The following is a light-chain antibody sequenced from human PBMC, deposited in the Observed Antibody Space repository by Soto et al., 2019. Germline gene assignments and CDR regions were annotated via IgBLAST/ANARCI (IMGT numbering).Light chain of an antibody. V-gene: IGKV1-39*01. CDR2: AAS. Sequence: DIQMPQSPSSLSASVGDRVTITCRASQSISSYLNWYQQKPGKAPKHLIYAASSLQSGVPSRFSGSGSGRDFSLTISSLQREDFATYYCQHRYSTLPWTVGRGPKDEI. CDR1: QSISSY. CDR3: QHRYSTLPWT. J-gene: IGKJ1*01.